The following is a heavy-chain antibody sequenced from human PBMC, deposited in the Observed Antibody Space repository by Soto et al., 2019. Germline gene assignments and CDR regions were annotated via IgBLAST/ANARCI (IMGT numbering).Heavy chain of an antibody. CDR2: INHSGST. D-gene: IGHD1-26*01. CDR3: ARGVSSIVGATTMPGYFDY. V-gene: IGHV4-34*01. CDR1: GGSFSGYY. J-gene: IGHJ4*02. Sequence: SETLSLTCAVYGGSFSGYYWSWIRQPPGKGLEWIGEINHSGSTNYNPSLKSRVTISVDTSKNQFSLKLSSVTAADTAVYYCARGVSSIVGATTMPGYFDYWGQGTLVTVSS.